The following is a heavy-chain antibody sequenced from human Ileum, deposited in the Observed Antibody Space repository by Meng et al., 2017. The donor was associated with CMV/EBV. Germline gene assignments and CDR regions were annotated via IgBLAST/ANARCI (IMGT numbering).Heavy chain of an antibody. CDR2: INHSGNT. J-gene: IGHJ5*02. D-gene: IGHD6-19*01. Sequence: CAVYGASFSGYYWSWIRQPPGKGLEWIGEINHSGNTNYNPSLKSRVTISVDSSKNQFSLRLNSVTAADTAVYYCATNSSGWYGYFDPWGQGTLVTVSS. CDR1: GASFSGYY. CDR3: ATNSSGWYGYFDP. V-gene: IGHV4-34*01.